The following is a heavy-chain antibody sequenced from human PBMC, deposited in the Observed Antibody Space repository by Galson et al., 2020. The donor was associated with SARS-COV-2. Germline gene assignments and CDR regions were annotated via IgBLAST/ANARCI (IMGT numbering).Heavy chain of an antibody. V-gene: IGHV1-2*02. Sequence: ASVKVSCQASGYSFTSYYIHWVRQAPGEGLEWMGWVNPNTGDMNYKQKFQGRVTMTRDTSISTAYMELTRVTSDGTAVNYCASDRISATDDFDCGRQGTVVTVSS. CDR3: ASDRISATDDFDC. CDR1: GYSFTSYY. D-gene: IGHD6-13*01. CDR2: VNPNTGDM. J-gene: IGHJ4*02.